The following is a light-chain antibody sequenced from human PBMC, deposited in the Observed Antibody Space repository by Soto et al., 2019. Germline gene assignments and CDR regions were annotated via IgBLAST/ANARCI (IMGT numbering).Light chain of an antibody. V-gene: IGLV2-14*03. CDR2: DVS. CDR3: SSFAGSNNFPYV. CDR1: NSDVGGYNY. J-gene: IGLJ1*01. Sequence: QPVLTQPASVSGSPGQSITISCTGTNSDVGGYNYVSWYQQHPGKAPKLLIYDVSSRPSGLSNRFSGSKSGNTASLIISGLQAEDEADYYCSSFAGSNNFPYVFGTGTQLTVL.